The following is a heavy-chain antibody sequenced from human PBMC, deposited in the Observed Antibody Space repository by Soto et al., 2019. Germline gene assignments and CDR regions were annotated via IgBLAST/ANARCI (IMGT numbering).Heavy chain of an antibody. CDR1: GYTFTTYW. CDR2: IFPLDSDT. J-gene: IGHJ6*02. Sequence: VESLKISCKGSGYTFTTYWIGWVRQMPGKGLEWMGIIFPLDSDTRYRPSFQGQVTISADKYINTAYLQWCSLKASDTPMTYCARYGLQLWFNGMDVCGQGTTVTV. CDR3: ARYGLQLWFNGMDV. V-gene: IGHV5-51*01. D-gene: IGHD5-18*01.